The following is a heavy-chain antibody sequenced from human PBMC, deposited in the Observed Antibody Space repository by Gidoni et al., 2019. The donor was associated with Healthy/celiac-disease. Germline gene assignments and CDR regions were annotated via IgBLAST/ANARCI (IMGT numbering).Heavy chain of an antibody. CDR1: GFTFRSYS. CDR3: ARDKSGITGTKPRPGAFDI. D-gene: IGHD1-7*01. CDR2: ISYDGSNK. Sequence: QVQLVESGGGGVQPGRSLRISCPAYGFTFRSYSSHWVRQAPGKGLEWVAVISYDGSNKYYADSVKGRFTISRDNSKNTLYLQMNSLRAEDTAVYYCARDKSGITGTKPRPGAFDIWGQGTMVTVSS. J-gene: IGHJ3*02. V-gene: IGHV3-30-3*01.